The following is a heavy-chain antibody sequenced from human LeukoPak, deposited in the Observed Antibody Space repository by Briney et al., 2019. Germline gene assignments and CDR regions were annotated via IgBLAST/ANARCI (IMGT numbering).Heavy chain of an antibody. J-gene: IGHJ4*02. CDR1: GDSISSSNW. Sequence: PSETLSLTCAVSGDSISSSNWWSWVRQPPGKGLEWIGSIYYSGSTYYNPSLKSRVTISVDTSKNQFSLKLSSVTAADTAVYYCARSQEDLYYYGSGGWGQGTLVTVSS. V-gene: IGHV4-4*02. D-gene: IGHD3-10*01. CDR2: IYYSGST. CDR3: ARSQEDLYYYGSGG.